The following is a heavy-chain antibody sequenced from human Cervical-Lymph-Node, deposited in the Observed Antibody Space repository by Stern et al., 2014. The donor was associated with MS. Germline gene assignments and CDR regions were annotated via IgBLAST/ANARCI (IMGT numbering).Heavy chain of an antibody. V-gene: IGHV4-61*02. J-gene: IGHJ4*02. CDR2: ISISGNT. CDR3: AKDNPTSSYRYFFDS. CDR1: GDSISNTGYL. Sequence: MQLVESGPGLVKPSQTLSLTCTVSGDSISNTGYLWHWIRQPAGKGLEWIGHISISGNTACNPAIKSRFTISLDRSKSQFSLKLSSVTAADTAVYYCAKDNPTSSYRYFFDSWGQGTLVTVSS.